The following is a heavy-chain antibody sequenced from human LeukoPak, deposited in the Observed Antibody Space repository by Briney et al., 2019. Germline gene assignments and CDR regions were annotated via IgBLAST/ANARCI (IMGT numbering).Heavy chain of an antibody. CDR3: ARPHCSSTDCHPPEWFDP. Sequence: SVKVSCKASGYTFTGYYMHWVRQAPGQGLEWMGWINPNSGGTNYAQKFQGRVTMTRNTSISTAYMELSSLRSEDTAVYYCARPHCSSTDCHPPEWFDPWGQGTLVTVSS. CDR1: GYTFTGYY. V-gene: IGHV1-2*02. CDR2: INPNSGGT. J-gene: IGHJ5*02. D-gene: IGHD2-2*01.